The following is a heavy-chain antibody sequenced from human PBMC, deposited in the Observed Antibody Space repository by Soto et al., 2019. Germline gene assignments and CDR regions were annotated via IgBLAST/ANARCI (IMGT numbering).Heavy chain of an antibody. CDR2: ISWNSGSI. CDR1: GFTFDDYA. Sequence: GGSLRLSCAASGFTFDDYAMHWVRQAPGKGLEWVSGISWNSGSIGYADSVKGRFTISRDNAKNSLYLQMNSLRAEDTALYYCAKDFKVVISPYFDYWGQGTLVTVSS. CDR3: AKDFKVVISPYFDY. V-gene: IGHV3-9*01. D-gene: IGHD2-21*01. J-gene: IGHJ4*02.